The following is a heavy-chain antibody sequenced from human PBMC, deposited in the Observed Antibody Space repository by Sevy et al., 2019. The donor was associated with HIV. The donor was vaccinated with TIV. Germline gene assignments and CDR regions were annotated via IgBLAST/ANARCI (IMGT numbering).Heavy chain of an antibody. V-gene: IGHV1-2*06. CDR2: INPNRGGT. CDR1: GYTFTGYY. J-gene: IGHJ5*02. CDR3: ARNFYDILTGYYPNWFDP. D-gene: IGHD3-9*01. Sequence: ASVKVSCKASGYTFTGYYMHWVRQAPGQGLEWMGRINPNRGGTNYAQKFQGRVTMTRDTSISTAYMELSRLRSDDTAVYYCARNFYDILTGYYPNWFDPWDQGTLVTVSS.